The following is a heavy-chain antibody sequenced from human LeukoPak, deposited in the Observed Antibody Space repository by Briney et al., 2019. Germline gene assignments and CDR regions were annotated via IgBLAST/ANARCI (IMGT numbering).Heavy chain of an antibody. Sequence: ASVTVSCTASGYTFTSYGISWVRQAPGQGLEWMGWISAYNGNTNYAQKLQGRVTMTTDTSTSTAYMELRGLRSDDTAVYYCARAFRGSGWYGRALYDYWGQGTLVTVSS. CDR1: GYTFTSYG. V-gene: IGHV1-18*01. J-gene: IGHJ4*02. CDR2: ISAYNGNT. CDR3: ARAFRGSGWYGRALYDY. D-gene: IGHD6-19*01.